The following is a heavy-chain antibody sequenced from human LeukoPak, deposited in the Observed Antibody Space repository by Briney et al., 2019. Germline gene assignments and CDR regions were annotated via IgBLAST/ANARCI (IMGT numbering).Heavy chain of an antibody. V-gene: IGHV4-34*01. CDR1: GGSFGGYY. J-gene: IGHJ4*02. CDR2: INHSGST. CDR3: ARGRGPSGTEDY. Sequence: SETLSLTCAVYGGSFGGYYWSWIRQPPGKGLEWIGEINHSGSTNYNPSLKSRVTISVDTSKSQFSLKLSSVTAADTAVYYCARGRGPSGTEDYWGQGTLVTVSS. D-gene: IGHD1-1*01.